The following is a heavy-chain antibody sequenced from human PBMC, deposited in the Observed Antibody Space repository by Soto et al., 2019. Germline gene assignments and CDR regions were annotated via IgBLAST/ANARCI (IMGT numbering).Heavy chain of an antibody. V-gene: IGHV4-59*01. CDR3: ARESVEDSSGYYYVSSRIGYFQH. Sequence: PSETLSLTCTVSGGSISSYYWSWIRQPPGKGLEWIGYIYYSGSTNYNPSLKSRVTISVDTSKNQFSLKLSSVTAADTAVYYCARESVEDSSGYYYVSSRIGYFQHWGQGTLVTVSS. J-gene: IGHJ1*01. D-gene: IGHD3-22*01. CDR2: IYYSGST. CDR1: GGSISSYY.